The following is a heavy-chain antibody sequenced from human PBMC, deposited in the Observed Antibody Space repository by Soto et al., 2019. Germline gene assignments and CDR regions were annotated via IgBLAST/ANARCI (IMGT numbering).Heavy chain of an antibody. Sequence: GASVKVSCKASGGTFSSYAISWVRQAPGQGLEWMGGIIPIFGTANYAQKFQGRVTITADESTSTAYMELSSLGSEDTAVYYCARDRRAYYYDSSGYWAYRYFDYWGQGTLVTVSS. CDR2: IIPIFGTA. D-gene: IGHD3-22*01. J-gene: IGHJ4*02. CDR3: ARDRRAYYYDSSGYWAYRYFDY. CDR1: GGTFSSYA. V-gene: IGHV1-69*13.